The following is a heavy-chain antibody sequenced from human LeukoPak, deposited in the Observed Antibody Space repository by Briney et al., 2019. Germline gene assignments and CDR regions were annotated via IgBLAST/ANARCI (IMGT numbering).Heavy chain of an antibody. D-gene: IGHD3-10*01. J-gene: IGHJ6*03. Sequence: KPGGSLRLSCAASGFTFDDYAMHWVRQAPGKGLEWVSLISGDGGSTYYADSVKGRFTISRDNSKNSLYLQMNSLRTEDTALYYCAKERSAHYYYYYMDVWGKGTTVTVSS. CDR3: AKERSAHYYYYYMDV. V-gene: IGHV3-43*02. CDR2: ISGDGGST. CDR1: GFTFDDYA.